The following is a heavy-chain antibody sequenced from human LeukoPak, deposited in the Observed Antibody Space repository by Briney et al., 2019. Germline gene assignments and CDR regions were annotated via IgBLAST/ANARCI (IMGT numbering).Heavy chain of an antibody. Sequence: XVPGGSISXXXXXSWVXQPPXXXLEWIGEIYHSGSTNYNPSLKSRVTISVDKSKNQFSLKLSSVTAADTAVYYCASTFWSGYYKVWGQGTLVTVSS. CDR2: IYHSGST. D-gene: IGHD3-3*01. CDR3: ASTFWSGYYKV. CDR1: GGSISXXXX. V-gene: IGHV4-4*02. J-gene: IGHJ4*02.